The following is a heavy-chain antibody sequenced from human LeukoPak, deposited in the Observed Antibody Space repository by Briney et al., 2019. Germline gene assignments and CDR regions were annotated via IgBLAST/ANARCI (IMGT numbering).Heavy chain of an antibody. Sequence: GGSLRLSCAASGFTFSNYWMAWVRQALGKGLEWVANIDQDGSEKESVDSVKGRFTISRDNAKNSLYLQMSNLRAEDTAVYYCARWRGAQSEFEYWGQGTLVTVSS. J-gene: IGHJ4*02. CDR3: ARWRGAQSEFEY. CDR2: IDQDGSEK. V-gene: IGHV3-7*01. CDR1: GFTFSNYW. D-gene: IGHD3-3*01.